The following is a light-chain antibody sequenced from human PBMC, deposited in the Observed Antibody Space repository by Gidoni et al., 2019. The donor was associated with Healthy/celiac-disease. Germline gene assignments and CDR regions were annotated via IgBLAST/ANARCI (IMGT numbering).Light chain of an antibody. CDR3: QQYGSSRT. V-gene: IGKV3-20*01. CDR1: QSVSSSH. Sequence: EIVLTQSPGTLSLSPGEGATLSCRASQSVSSSHLAWYQHKPGQAPRLLIYGASSRATGIPDRFSGSGSGTDFTLTISRLEPEDFAVYYWQQYGSSRTFGQXTKVEIK. CDR2: GAS. J-gene: IGKJ1*01.